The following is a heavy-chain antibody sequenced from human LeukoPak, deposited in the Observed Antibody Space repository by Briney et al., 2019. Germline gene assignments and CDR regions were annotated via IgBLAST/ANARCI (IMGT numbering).Heavy chain of an antibody. CDR1: GFTFRSYW. J-gene: IGHJ4*02. V-gene: IGHV3-15*01. CDR3: TTELLWFGELFDY. D-gene: IGHD3-10*01. Sequence: PGGSLRLSCAASGFTFRSYWMGWVRQAPGKGLEWVGRIKSKTDGGTTDYAAPVKGRFTISRDDSKNTLYLQMNSLKTEDTAVYYCTTELLWFGELFDYWGQGTLVTVSS. CDR2: IKSKTDGGTT.